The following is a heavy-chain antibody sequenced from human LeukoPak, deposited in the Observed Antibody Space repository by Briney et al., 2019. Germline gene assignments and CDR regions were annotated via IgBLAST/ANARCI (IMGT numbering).Heavy chain of an antibody. Sequence: PSETLSLXCTVSGGSISSYYWSWSRQPAGKGLEWIGRIYTSGSTNYNPSLKSRVTMSVDTSKNQFSLKLSSVTAADTAVYYCARASIVVVPAAMQADDYYYMDVWGKGTTVTVSS. V-gene: IGHV4-4*07. CDR2: IYTSGST. CDR3: ARASIVVVPAAMQADDYYYMDV. CDR1: GGSISSYY. D-gene: IGHD2-2*01. J-gene: IGHJ6*03.